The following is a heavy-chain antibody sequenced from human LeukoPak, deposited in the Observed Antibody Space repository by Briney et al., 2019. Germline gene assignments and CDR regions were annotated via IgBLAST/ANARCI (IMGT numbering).Heavy chain of an antibody. CDR1: GYTFTSYA. CDR2: IIPIFGTA. J-gene: IGHJ5*02. Sequence: ASVKVSCKASGYTFTSYAMNWVRQAPGQGLEWMGGIIPIFGTANYAQKFQGRVTITTDESTSTAYMGLSSLRSEDTAVYYCARVGNQLLTWEYNWFDPWGQGTLVTVSS. V-gene: IGHV1-69*05. D-gene: IGHD2-2*01. CDR3: ARVGNQLLTWEYNWFDP.